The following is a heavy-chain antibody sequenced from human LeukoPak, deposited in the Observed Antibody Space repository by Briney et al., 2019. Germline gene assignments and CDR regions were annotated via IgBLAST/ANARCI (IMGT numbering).Heavy chain of an antibody. CDR3: AREEGISGSTSFDY. CDR2: INPNTGDT. D-gene: IGHD1-7*01. J-gene: IGHJ4*02. Sequence: GASVKVSCKASGYTFSGYNIHWVRQAPGQGLEWMGYINPNTGDTKYAQKFQGGVTMTRDTSISTAFMELSRLTSDDTAVYFCAREEGISGSTSFDYWGQGALVTVSS. V-gene: IGHV1-2*02. CDR1: GYTFSGYN.